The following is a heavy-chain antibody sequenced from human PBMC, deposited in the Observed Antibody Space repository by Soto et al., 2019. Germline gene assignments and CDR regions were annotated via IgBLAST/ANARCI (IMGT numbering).Heavy chain of an antibody. J-gene: IGHJ4*02. V-gene: IGHV3-23*01. D-gene: IGHD6-19*01. CDR3: AKDARAVAGTLDY. CDR2: ISGSGGST. CDR1: GFTFSSYA. Sequence: EVQLLESGGGLVQPGGSLRLSCEASGFTFSSYAMSWVRQDPGKGLEWVSDISGSGGSTYYADSVKGRFTISRDNSKNTLYLQMNSLRAEDTAVYYCAKDARAVAGTLDYWGQGTLVTVSS.